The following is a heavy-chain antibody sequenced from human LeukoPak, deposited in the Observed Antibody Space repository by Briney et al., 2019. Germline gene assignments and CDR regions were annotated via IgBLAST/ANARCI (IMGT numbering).Heavy chain of an antibody. V-gene: IGHV3-23*01. CDR3: AKERWAPPDNWFDP. Sequence: PGGSLRLSCAASGVTFSSYAMSLVRQAPGKGLEWVSAISGSGGSTYYADSVKGRFTISRDNSKNTLYLQMNSLGAEDTAVYYCAKERWAPPDNWFDPWGQGTLVTVSS. J-gene: IGHJ5*02. D-gene: IGHD1-14*01. CDR2: ISGSGGST. CDR1: GVTFSSYA.